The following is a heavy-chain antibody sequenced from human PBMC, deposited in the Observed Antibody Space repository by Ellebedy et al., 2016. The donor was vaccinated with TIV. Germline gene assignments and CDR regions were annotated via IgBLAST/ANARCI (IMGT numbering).Heavy chain of an antibody. J-gene: IGHJ4*02. D-gene: IGHD4-17*01. CDR1: GFTFTGYY. CDR2: INPNSGDT. V-gene: IGHV1-2*02. Sequence: ASVKVSCQASGFTFTGYYMHWVRQAPGQGLEWVGWINPNSGDTSYAPKFQGRVSLTRDTSITTAYMELSSLKSDDSAVYYCVRVRLSTVTTMNFWGQGTLVSVSA. CDR3: VRVRLSTVTTMNF.